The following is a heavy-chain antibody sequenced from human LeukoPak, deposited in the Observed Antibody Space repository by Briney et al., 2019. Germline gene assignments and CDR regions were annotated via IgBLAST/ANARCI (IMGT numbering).Heavy chain of an antibody. CDR2: INHSGST. Sequence: SETLSLTCAVYGGSFSGYYWSWIRQPPGKGLEWIGEINHSGSTNYNPSLKSRVTISVDTSKNQFSLKLSSVTAADTAVYYCAGEFVDIVATIQVYWGQGTLVTVSS. CDR3: AGEFVDIVATIQVY. CDR1: GGSFSGYY. D-gene: IGHD5-12*01. V-gene: IGHV4-34*01. J-gene: IGHJ4*02.